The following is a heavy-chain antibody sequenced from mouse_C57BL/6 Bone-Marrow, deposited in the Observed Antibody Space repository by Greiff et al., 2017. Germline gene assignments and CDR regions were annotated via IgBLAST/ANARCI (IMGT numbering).Heavy chain of an antibody. V-gene: IGHV7-1*01. CDR2: SRNKANDYTT. CDR3: ARDAEGLDY. J-gene: IGHJ2*01. CDR1: GFTFSDFY. D-gene: IGHD3-3*01. Sequence: EVKLVESGGGLVQSGRSLRLSCATSGFTFSDFYMEWVRQAPGKGLEWIAASRNKANDYTTEYSASVKGRFIVSRDTSQSILYLQMNALRAKDTAIYYCARDAEGLDYWGQGTTLTVSS.